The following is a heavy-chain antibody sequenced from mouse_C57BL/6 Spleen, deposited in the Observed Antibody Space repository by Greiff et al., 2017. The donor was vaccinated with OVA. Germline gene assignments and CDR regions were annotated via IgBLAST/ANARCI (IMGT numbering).Heavy chain of an antibody. Sequence: QVQLKQPGAELVKPGASVKLSCKASGYTFTSYWMHWVKQRPGQGLEWIGMIHPNSGSTNYNEKFKSKATLTVDKSSSTAYMQLSSLTSEDSAVYYCAREGNYDYDVNAMDYWGQGTSVTVSS. D-gene: IGHD2-4*01. CDR2: IHPNSGST. CDR1: GYTFTSYW. V-gene: IGHV1-64*01. J-gene: IGHJ4*01. CDR3: AREGNYDYDVNAMDY.